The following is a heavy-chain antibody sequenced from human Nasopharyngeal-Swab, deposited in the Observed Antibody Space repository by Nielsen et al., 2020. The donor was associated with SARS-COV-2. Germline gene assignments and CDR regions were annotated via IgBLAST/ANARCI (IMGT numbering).Heavy chain of an antibody. CDR1: GFTFSSYA. D-gene: IGHD5-18*01. V-gene: IGHV3-23*01. J-gene: IGHJ4*02. Sequence: GGSLRLSCAASGFTFSSYAMSWVRQAPGEGLEWVSAISGSGGSTYYADSVKGRFTISRDNSKNTLYLQMNSLRAEDTAVYYCAKKNTAMARGIIDYWGQGTLVTVSS. CDR3: AKKNTAMARGIIDY. CDR2: ISGSGGST.